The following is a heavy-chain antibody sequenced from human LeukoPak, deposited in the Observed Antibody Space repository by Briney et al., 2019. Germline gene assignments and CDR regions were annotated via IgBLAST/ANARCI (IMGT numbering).Heavy chain of an antibody. CDR1: GYTFTDYY. Sequence: ASVKVSCKASGYTFTDYYIHWVRQAPGQGLEWMGWINPNSGGTNYAQKFQGRVTMTRDTSISTAYMELSRLRSDDTAVYYCARSVSSGWYVYYFDYWGQGTLVTVSS. V-gene: IGHV1-2*02. D-gene: IGHD6-19*01. J-gene: IGHJ4*02. CDR2: INPNSGGT. CDR3: ARSVSSGWYVYYFDY.